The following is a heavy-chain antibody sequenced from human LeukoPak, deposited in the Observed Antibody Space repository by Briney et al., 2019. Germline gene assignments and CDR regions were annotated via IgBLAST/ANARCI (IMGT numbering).Heavy chain of an antibody. CDR2: INHSGST. V-gene: IGHV4-34*01. Sequence: SETLSLTCAVYGGSFSGYYWSWIRQPPGKGLEWIGEINHSGSTNYNPSLKSRVTISVDTSKNQFSLKLSSVTAADTAVYYCATHDHAAPWGQGTLVTVSS. CDR3: ATHDHAAP. CDR1: GGSFSGYY. J-gene: IGHJ5*02. D-gene: IGHD1-14*01.